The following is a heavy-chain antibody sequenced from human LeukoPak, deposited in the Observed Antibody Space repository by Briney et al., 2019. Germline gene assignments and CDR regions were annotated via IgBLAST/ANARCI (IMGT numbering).Heavy chain of an antibody. V-gene: IGHV1-69*13. CDR3: ARSEVAARPDYYYYYGMDV. Sequence: ASVKVSCKASGGTFSSYAISWVRQAPGQGLEWMGGIIPIFGTANYAQKFQGRVTITADESTSTAYMELSSLRSEDTAMYYCARSEVAARPDYYYYYGMDVWGQGTTVTVSS. D-gene: IGHD6-6*01. CDR2: IIPIFGTA. CDR1: GGTFSSYA. J-gene: IGHJ6*02.